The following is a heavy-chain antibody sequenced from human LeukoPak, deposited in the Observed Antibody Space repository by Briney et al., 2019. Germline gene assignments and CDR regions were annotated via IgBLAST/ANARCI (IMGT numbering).Heavy chain of an antibody. CDR1: GFTVSSNY. V-gene: IGHV3-53*01. Sequence: GGSLRLSCTASGFTVSSNYMSWVRQAPGKGLEWVSVIYVGCSINYADSVKGRFTISRDNSKNTLYLQMNSLRAEDTAVYYCARDLGLYPIWGQGTMVTVSS. J-gene: IGHJ3*02. D-gene: IGHD2-8*01. CDR3: ARDLGLYPI. CDR2: IYVGCSI.